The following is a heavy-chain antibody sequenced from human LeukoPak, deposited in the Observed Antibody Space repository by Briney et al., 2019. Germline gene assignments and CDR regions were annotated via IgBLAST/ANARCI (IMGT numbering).Heavy chain of an antibody. D-gene: IGHD5-12*01. J-gene: IGHJ4*02. CDR2: ISSTSTFI. V-gene: IGHV3-21*06. Sequence: GGSLRLSCAASGFTFSRYSMNWVRQAPGKGLEWVASISSTSTFIYSADSVKGRFTISRDTAKNLLDLQMNSLRAEDTAVYYCAREEDGFGGYSAYTVHWGQGTLVTVSS. CDR1: GFTFSRYS. CDR3: AREEDGFGGYSAYTVH.